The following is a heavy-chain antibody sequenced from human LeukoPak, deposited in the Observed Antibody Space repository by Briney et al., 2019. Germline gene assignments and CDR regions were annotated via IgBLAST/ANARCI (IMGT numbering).Heavy chain of an antibody. CDR3: ARDFEEPDY. V-gene: IGHV3-7*01. J-gene: IGHJ4*02. D-gene: IGHD1-14*01. Sequence: DSVKGRFTISRDNAKNSLYLQMNSLRAEDTAVYYRARDFEEPDYWGQGTLVTVSS.